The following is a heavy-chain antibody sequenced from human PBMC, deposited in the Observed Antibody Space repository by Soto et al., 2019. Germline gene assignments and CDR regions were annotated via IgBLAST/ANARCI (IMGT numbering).Heavy chain of an antibody. CDR3: ARDLIPWNYAPGAFDI. J-gene: IGHJ3*02. D-gene: IGHD1-7*01. CDR1: GFTFSSYS. Sequence: EVQLVESGGGLVKPGGSLRLSCAASGFTFSSYSMNWVRQAPGKGLEWVSSISSSSSYIYYADSVKGRFTISRDNAKNSLYLQMNSLRAEDTAVYYCARDLIPWNYAPGAFDIWGQGTMVTVSS. CDR2: ISSSSSYI. V-gene: IGHV3-21*01.